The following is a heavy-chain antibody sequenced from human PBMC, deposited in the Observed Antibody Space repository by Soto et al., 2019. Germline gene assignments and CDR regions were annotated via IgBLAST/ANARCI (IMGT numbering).Heavy chain of an antibody. J-gene: IGHJ5*02. CDR3: ARQIQIKSDIVDTIWELTP. Sequence: QVQLVKSGAEGKKPGASVKVACKASGYTFTSYDINWVRQATGQGLEWMGWLNPNSGNTGYAQKFQGRVTMTRNTSISTAYMELSSLRSEDTAVYYCARQIQIKSDIVDTIWELTPWGQGTLVTVSS. V-gene: IGHV1-8*01. CDR1: GYTFTSYD. D-gene: IGHD5-12*01. CDR2: LNPNSGNT.